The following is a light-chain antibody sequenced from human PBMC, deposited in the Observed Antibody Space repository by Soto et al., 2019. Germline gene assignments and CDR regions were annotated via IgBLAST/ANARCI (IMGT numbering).Light chain of an antibody. CDR1: RSVSSY. J-gene: IGKJ1*01. Sequence: IVLTQSPATLSFSPGESATLSFRASRSVSSYLAWYQQKPGQAPRLLIYDASNRPTDIPDRFSGSGSGTDFTLTISRLETEDFAVYYCQQRSNRPLTFGQGTKVE. CDR3: QQRSNRPLT. V-gene: IGKV3-11*01. CDR2: DAS.